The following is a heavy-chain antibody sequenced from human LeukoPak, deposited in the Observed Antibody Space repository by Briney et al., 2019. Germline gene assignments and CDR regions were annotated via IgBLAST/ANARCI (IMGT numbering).Heavy chain of an antibody. CDR3: ARGCGSSTSCYLFDY. CDR1: GGTFSSYT. V-gene: IGHV1-69*02. CDR2: IIPILGIA. J-gene: IGHJ4*02. D-gene: IGHD2-2*01. Sequence: EASVKVSCKASGGTFSSYTISWVRQAPGQGLEWMGRIIPILGIANYAQKFQGRVTITADKSTSTAYMELSSLRAEDTAVYYCARGCGSSTSCYLFDYWGQGTLVTVSS.